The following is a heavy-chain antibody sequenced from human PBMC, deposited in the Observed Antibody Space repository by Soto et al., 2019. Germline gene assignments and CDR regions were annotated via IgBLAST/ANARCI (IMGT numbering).Heavy chain of an antibody. Sequence: SVEVCWKASGGSFTSCDINWVRQATGQGLEWMGWMNPNSGNTGYAQKFQGRVTMTRNTSISTAYMELSSLRSEDTAVYYCARGVGDCIGGSCYSYGGLYYYYYMDVWGKGTTVTVSS. CDR3: ARGVGDCIGGSCYSYGGLYYYYYMDV. D-gene: IGHD2-15*01. CDR2: MNPNSGNT. V-gene: IGHV1-8*01. J-gene: IGHJ6*03. CDR1: GGSFTSCD.